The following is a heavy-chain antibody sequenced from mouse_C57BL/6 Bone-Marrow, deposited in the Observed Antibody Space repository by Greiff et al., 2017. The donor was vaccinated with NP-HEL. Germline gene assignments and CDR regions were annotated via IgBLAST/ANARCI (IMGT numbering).Heavy chain of an antibody. Sequence: EVMLVESGGGLVKPGGSLKLSCAASGFTFSDYGMHWVRQAPEKGLEWVAYISSGSSTIYYADTVKGRFTISRDNAKNPLFLQMTSLRSDDTAMYYCARVGRQLRLRGYFDYWGQGTTLTVSS. CDR1: GFTFSDYG. D-gene: IGHD3-2*02. CDR2: ISSGSSTI. V-gene: IGHV5-17*01. CDR3: ARVGRQLRLRGYFDY. J-gene: IGHJ2*01.